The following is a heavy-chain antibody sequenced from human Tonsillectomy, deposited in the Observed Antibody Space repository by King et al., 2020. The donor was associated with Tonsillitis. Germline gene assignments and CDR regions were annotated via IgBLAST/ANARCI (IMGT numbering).Heavy chain of an antibody. Sequence: VQLVESGGGVVQPGRSLRLSCAASGFTFSNYAMHWVRQAPGKGLEWMAVISYDGSDKYYADSVKGRFTISRDNSKNTLYLQMNSLRAEDTAVYFCASESLLGRPNSYYYSGMDVWGQGTTVTVSS. D-gene: IGHD2/OR15-2a*01. V-gene: IGHV3-30*04. J-gene: IGHJ6*02. CDR1: GFTFSNYA. CDR3: ASESLLGRPNSYYYSGMDV. CDR2: ISYDGSDK.